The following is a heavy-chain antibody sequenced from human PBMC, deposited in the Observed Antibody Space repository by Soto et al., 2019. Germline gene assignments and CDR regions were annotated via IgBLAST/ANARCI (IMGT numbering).Heavy chain of an antibody. V-gene: IGHV4-59*01. Sequence: SETLSLTCTVSGGSISSYYWSWIRQPPGKGLEWIGYIYYSGSTNYNPSLKSRVTISVDTSKNQFSLKLSSVTAADTAVYYCARGPRINMVRGYYGMDVWGQGTTVTVSS. CDR1: GGSISSYY. CDR3: ARGPRINMVRGYYGMDV. CDR2: IYYSGST. D-gene: IGHD3-10*01. J-gene: IGHJ6*02.